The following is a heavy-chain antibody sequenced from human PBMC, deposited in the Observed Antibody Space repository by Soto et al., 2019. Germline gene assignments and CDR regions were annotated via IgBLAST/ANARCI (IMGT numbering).Heavy chain of an antibody. CDR1: GFTFSSYW. CDR3: ETLPPSDDFDI. CDR2: IKQDGSEK. Sequence: PGGSLRLSCAASGFTFSSYWMSWVRQAPGKGLEWVANIKQDGSEKYYVDSVKGRFAISRDNAKNSLYLQMNSLRAEDTAEYYCETLPPSDDFDIWGQGTMVTVSS. J-gene: IGHJ3*02. V-gene: IGHV3-7*01.